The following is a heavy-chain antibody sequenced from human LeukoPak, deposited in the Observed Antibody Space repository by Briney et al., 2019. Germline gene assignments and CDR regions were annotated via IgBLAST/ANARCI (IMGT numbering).Heavy chain of an antibody. D-gene: IGHD2-15*01. CDR3: AGGQGWHFDL. V-gene: IGHV3-7*01. Sequence: GGSLRLSCAASGFTFSGYWMTWVRQAPGKGLEWVADIKQDESEEHYVASVKGRFTISRDNAKLYLQMNSLRAEDTAVYYCAGGQGWHFDLWGRGTLITVSS. CDR1: GFTFSGYW. CDR2: IKQDESEE. J-gene: IGHJ2*01.